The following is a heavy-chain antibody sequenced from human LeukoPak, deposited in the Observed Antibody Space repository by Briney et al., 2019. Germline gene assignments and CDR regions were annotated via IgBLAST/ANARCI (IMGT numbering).Heavy chain of an antibody. CDR2: IYYSGST. J-gene: IGHJ5*02. CDR1: GGSISSYY. D-gene: IGHD2-2*01. Sequence: SETLSLTCTVSGGSISSYYWSWIRQPLGKGLEWIGYIYYSGSTYYNPSLKSRVSISVDTSKNQFSLKLSSVTAADTAVYYCARVLPAAAPFYPWGQGTLVTVSS. CDR3: ARVLPAAAPFYP. V-gene: IGHV4-59*08.